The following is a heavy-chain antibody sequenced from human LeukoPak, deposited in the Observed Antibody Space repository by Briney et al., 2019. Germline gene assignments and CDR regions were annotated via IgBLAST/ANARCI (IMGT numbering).Heavy chain of an antibody. J-gene: IGHJ5*02. CDR1: GGSISSYY. D-gene: IGHD2-8*01. CDR2: IYTSGST. Sequence: PSETLSLTCTVSGGSISSYYWSWIRQPAGKGLEWIGRIYTSGSTNYNPSLKSRVTMSVDTSKNQFSLKLSSVTAADTAVHYCAREAGDIVLMVYAYNWFDPWGQGTLVTVSS. V-gene: IGHV4-4*07. CDR3: AREAGDIVLMVYAYNWFDP.